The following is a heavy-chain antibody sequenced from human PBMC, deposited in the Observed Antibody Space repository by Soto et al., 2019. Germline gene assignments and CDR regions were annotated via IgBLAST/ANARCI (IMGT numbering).Heavy chain of an antibody. CDR3: AIYSGWYGDNQRKFDX. D-gene: IGHD6-19*01. CDR2: INPIGGST. J-gene: IGHJ4*02. Sequence: ASVKVSCKASGYTFTSYYMHWVRQAPGQGLEWMGIINPIGGSTSYAQKFQGRVTMTRDTSTSTVYMELSSLRSEDTAVYYCAIYSGWYGDNQRKFDXWGQGTLVTVSX. V-gene: IGHV1-46*01. CDR1: GYTFTSYY.